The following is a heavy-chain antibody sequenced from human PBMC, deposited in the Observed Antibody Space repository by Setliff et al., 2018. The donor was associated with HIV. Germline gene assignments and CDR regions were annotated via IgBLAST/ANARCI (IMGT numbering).Heavy chain of an antibody. CDR1: GFPFSSYS. CDR2: ISGSSGSI. CDR3: ARVRLYNTALDY. Sequence: PGGSLRLSCAASGFPFSSYSMNWFRQAPGKGLEWVSYISGSSGSIYHADSVKGRFTLSRDTSKNTLFLQMNSLRPEDTAVYYCARVRLYNTALDYWGQGTLVTVSS. D-gene: IGHD3-3*01. J-gene: IGHJ4*02. V-gene: IGHV3-48*01.